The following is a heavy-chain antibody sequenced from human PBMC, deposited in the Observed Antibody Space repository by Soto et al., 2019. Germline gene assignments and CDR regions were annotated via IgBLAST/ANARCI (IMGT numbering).Heavy chain of an antibody. CDR3: ARDGFCSSTSCYRHNYYMDV. V-gene: IGHV4-59*01. D-gene: IGHD2-2*01. CDR1: GGSISSYY. Sequence: SETLSLTCTVSGGSISSYYWSWIRQPPGKGLEWIGYIYYSGSTNYNPSLKSRVTISVDTSKNQFSLKLSSVTAADTAVYYCARDGFCSSTSCYRHNYYMDVWGKGTTVTVSS. CDR2: IYYSGST. J-gene: IGHJ6*03.